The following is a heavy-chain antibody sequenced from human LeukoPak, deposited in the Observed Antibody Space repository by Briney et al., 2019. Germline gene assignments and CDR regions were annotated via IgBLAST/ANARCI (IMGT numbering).Heavy chain of an antibody. J-gene: IGHJ5*02. CDR3: AKDRYCSSTSCYYGFDP. D-gene: IGHD2-2*01. V-gene: IGHV3-9*01. CDR1: GFTFDDYA. CDR2: ISWNSGSI. Sequence: GGSLRLSCAASGFTFDDYAMHWVRQAPGKGLEWVSGISWNSGSIGYADSVKGRFTISRDNAKNSLYLQMNSLRAEDTALYYCAKDRYCSSTSCYYGFDPWGQGTQVTVSS.